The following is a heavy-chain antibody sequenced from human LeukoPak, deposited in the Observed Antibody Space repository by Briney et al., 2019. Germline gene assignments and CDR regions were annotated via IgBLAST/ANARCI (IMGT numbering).Heavy chain of an antibody. CDR3: ARHYYDYVWGRRGDY. CDR1: GFTFSDYY. D-gene: IGHD3-16*01. CDR2: ISSSGSTI. J-gene: IGHJ4*02. V-gene: IGHV3-11*04. Sequence: PGGSLRLSCAASGFTFSDYYMSWIRQAPGKGLEWVSYISSSGSTIYYADSVKGRFTISRDNAKNSLYLQMNSLRAEDTAVYYCARHYYDYVWGRRGDYWGQGTLVTVSS.